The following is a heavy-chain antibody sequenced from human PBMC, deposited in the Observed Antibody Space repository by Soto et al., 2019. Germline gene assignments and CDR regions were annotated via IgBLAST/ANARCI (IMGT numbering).Heavy chain of an antibody. CDR1: GGSISSGDYY. V-gene: IGHV4-30-4*01. Sequence: PSETLSLTCTVSGGSISSGDYYWSWIRQPPGKGLEWIGYIYSSGATYYSPSLRSRLTISLDTSKNQFSLKLSSVTAADTAVYYCARVVVVPAANTYNWFDPWGQGTLVTVSS. CDR3: ARVVVVPAANTYNWFDP. J-gene: IGHJ5*02. D-gene: IGHD2-2*01. CDR2: IYSSGAT.